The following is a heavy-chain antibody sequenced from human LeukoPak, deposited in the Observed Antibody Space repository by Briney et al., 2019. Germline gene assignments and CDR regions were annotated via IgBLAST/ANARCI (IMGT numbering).Heavy chain of an antibody. CDR1: GYSISSGYY. CDR3: ARERRGRDGYNYYFDY. V-gene: IGHV4-38-2*02. J-gene: IGHJ4*02. D-gene: IGHD5-24*01. Sequence: SSETLSLTCSVSGYSISSGYYWGWIRQPPGKGLEWIGSIYHSGSPYYNPSLKSRVTISVDTSKNQFSLKLSSVTAADTAVYYCARERRGRDGYNYYFDYWGQGTLVTVSS. CDR2: IYHSGSP.